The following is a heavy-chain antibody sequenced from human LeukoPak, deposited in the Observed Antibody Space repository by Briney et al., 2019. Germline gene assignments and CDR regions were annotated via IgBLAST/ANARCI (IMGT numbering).Heavy chain of an antibody. D-gene: IGHD3-3*01. CDR2: TYYTGST. V-gene: IGHV4-39*07. Sequence: SETLSLTCSISGGSISSKTYNWGWIRQPPGKGLEWIGSTYYTGSTHYNPSLKSRVTISVDTSKNQLSLKLTSVTAADTAVYYCARDFNDFWSGYYSPPQNSLFDYWGQGTLVTVSS. J-gene: IGHJ4*02. CDR3: ARDFNDFWSGYYSPPQNSLFDY. CDR1: GGSISSKTYN.